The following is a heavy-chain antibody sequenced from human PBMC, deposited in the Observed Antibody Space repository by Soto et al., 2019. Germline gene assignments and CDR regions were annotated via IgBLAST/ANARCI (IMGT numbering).Heavy chain of an antibody. V-gene: IGHV3-23*01. CDR2: ISGSGGDT. CDR1: GFTFSSYG. D-gene: IGHD6-19*01. Sequence: GGSLRLSYAASGFTFSSYGMNWVRQAPGKGLEWVSAISGSGGDTHYADSVKGRFTISRDNSKNTLYLQMNSLRAEDTAVYYCAKDIRWLDHFDYWGQGTLVTVSS. J-gene: IGHJ4*02. CDR3: AKDIRWLDHFDY.